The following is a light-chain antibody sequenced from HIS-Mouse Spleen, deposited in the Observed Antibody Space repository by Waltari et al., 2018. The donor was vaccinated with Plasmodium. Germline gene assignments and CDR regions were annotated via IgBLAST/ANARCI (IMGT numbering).Light chain of an antibody. J-gene: IGKJ2*01. CDR1: QDISNY. V-gene: IGKV1-33*01. Sequence: DIQMTQSPSSLSASVGDRVTITCQASQDISNYLNWYQQKPGKAPKLLIFDASNLETGVPSRFSGSGSGTDFTFTISSLQPEDIATYYCQQYDNRPYTLGQGTKLEI. CDR2: DAS. CDR3: QQYDNRPYT.